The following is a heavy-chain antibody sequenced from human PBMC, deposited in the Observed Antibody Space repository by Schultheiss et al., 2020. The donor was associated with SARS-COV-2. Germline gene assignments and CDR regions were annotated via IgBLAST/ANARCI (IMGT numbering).Heavy chain of an antibody. J-gene: IGHJ5*02. V-gene: IGHV2-5*02. CDR1: GFSLSTSGVG. Sequence: SGPTLVKPTPTLTLTCTFSGFSLSTSGVGVGWIRQPPGKALEWLALIYWDDDKRYRPSLESRLTITKDTSKNEVVLTMTNMDPVDTATYYCVLRRRISGAGNHYHWLDPWGQGTLVTVSS. D-gene: IGHD3-10*01. CDR3: VLRRRISGAGNHYHWLDP. CDR2: IYWDDDK.